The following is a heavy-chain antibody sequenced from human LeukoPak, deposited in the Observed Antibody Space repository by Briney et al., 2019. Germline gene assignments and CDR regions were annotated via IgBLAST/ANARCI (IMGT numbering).Heavy chain of an antibody. V-gene: IGHV5-51*01. CDR2: IYPGDSDT. CDR3: ARLRVSSSPLGT. D-gene: IGHD6-6*01. CDR1: GYSFNTNW. J-gene: IGHJ5*02. Sequence: GDSLKISCEGSGYSFNTNWITWVRQMPGKGLEWMGIIYPGDSDTRYSPSFQGQVTISADKSISTAYLQWSSLKASDTAMYYCARLRVSSSPLGTWGQGTLVNVSS.